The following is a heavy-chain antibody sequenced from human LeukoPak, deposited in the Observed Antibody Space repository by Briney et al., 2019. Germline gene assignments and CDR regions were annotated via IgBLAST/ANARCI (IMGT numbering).Heavy chain of an antibody. Sequence: GSLRLSCAASGFTFSSYAMSWVRQAPGKGLEWVSTISGSGGSTYYADSVKGRFTISRDNSKNTLYLQMNSLRAEDTAVYYCAKTESDIVVVPAAISAFDYWGQGTLVTVSS. CDR3: AKTESDIVVVPAAISAFDY. CDR2: ISGSGGST. D-gene: IGHD2-2*02. CDR1: GFTFSSYA. V-gene: IGHV3-23*01. J-gene: IGHJ4*02.